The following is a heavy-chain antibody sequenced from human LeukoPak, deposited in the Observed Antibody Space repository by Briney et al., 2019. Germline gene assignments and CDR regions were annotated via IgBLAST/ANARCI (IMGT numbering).Heavy chain of an antibody. CDR2: INPSGGST. V-gene: IGHV1-46*01. CDR1: GYTFTSYY. J-gene: IGHJ4*02. D-gene: IGHD3-16*01. Sequence: ASVKVSCKASGYTFTSYYMHWVRQAPGQGLEWMGIINPSGGSTSYAQKFQGRVTMTRDMSTSTVYMELSSLRSEDTAVYYCARWGILKGGFDYWGQGTLVTVSS. CDR3: ARWGILKGGFDY.